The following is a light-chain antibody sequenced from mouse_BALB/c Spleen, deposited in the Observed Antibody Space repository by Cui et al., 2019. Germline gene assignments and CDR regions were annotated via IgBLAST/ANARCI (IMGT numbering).Light chain of an antibody. Sequence: QIVLTQSPALMYASPGEKVTMTCSASSSVSYMYWYQQKPRSSPKPWIYLTSNLASGVPARFSGSGSGTSYSLTISSMEAEDAATYYCQQWSSNPPNTFGGGTKLEIK. CDR3: QQWSSNPPNT. CDR1: SSVSY. V-gene: IGKV4-68*01. J-gene: IGKJ2*01. CDR2: LTS.